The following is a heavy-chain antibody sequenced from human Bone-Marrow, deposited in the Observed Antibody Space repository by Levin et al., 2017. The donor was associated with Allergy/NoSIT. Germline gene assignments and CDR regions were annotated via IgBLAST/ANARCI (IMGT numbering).Heavy chain of an antibody. CDR3: AKDFVGGNFYYYGVDV. Sequence: KPGGSLRLSCAASGFTFSDFYISWIRQAPGKGLEWVAYISNDGSNLYYADSVRGRFTISRDNAKNSVYLQMDSLRAEDTAVYYCAKDFVGGNFYYYGVDVWGQGATVTVSS. D-gene: IGHD3-16*01. CDR1: GFTFSDFY. CDR2: ISNDGSNL. J-gene: IGHJ6*02. V-gene: IGHV3-11*01.